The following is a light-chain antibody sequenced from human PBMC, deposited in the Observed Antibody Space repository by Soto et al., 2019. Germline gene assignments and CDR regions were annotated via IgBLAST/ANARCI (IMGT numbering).Light chain of an antibody. CDR1: QSISSW. CDR2: KAS. Sequence: DIQMTQSPSTLSASVGDRVTITCRASQSISSWLAWYQQKPGKAPKLLIYKASSLESGVPSRFSGSGSGTEFTLNISSLQPDDFATYYCQQYNSLPTFGQGTKVEIK. CDR3: QQYNSLPT. V-gene: IGKV1-5*03. J-gene: IGKJ1*01.